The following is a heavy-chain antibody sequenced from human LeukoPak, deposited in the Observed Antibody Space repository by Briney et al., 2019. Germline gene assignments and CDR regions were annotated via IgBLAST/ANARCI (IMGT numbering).Heavy chain of an antibody. Sequence: GASVKVSCKASGYTFTSYDINWVRQAPGQGLEWMGWMNPNSDNTGYAQKFQAIVTITRNTSISTAYMELSSLRSEDTAVYYCASRGYSYGYSWFDPWGQGTLVTVSS. CDR2: MNPNSDNT. CDR1: GYTFTSYD. J-gene: IGHJ5*02. V-gene: IGHV1-8*03. CDR3: ASRGYSYGYSWFDP. D-gene: IGHD5-18*01.